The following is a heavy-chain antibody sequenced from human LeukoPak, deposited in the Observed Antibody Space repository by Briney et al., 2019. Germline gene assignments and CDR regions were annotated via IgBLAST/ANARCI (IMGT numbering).Heavy chain of an antibody. Sequence: SETLSLTCTVSGASISSTSHYWGWIRQPPEKGLEWIGSIYYSGNIYYNPSLKSRVTISIDTSKNQFSLRLSSVTAADTAVYYCARDRYSYGPLGWFDPWGQGTLVTVSS. CDR1: GASISSTSHY. V-gene: IGHV4-39*07. CDR3: ARDRYSYGPLGWFDP. D-gene: IGHD5-18*01. J-gene: IGHJ5*02. CDR2: IYYSGNI.